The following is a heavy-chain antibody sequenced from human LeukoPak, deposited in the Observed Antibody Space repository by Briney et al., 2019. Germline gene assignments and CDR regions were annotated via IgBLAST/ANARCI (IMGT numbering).Heavy chain of an antibody. J-gene: IGHJ4*02. CDR2: IYYSGST. Sequence: SETLSLTCTVSGGSISSYYWSWIRQPPGKGLEWIGYIYYSGSTNYNPSLKSRVTISVDTSKNQFSLKLSSVTAADTAVYYCATLGFRVDYWGQGTLVTVSS. V-gene: IGHV4-59*01. CDR1: GGSISSYY. D-gene: IGHD7-27*01. CDR3: ATLGFRVDY.